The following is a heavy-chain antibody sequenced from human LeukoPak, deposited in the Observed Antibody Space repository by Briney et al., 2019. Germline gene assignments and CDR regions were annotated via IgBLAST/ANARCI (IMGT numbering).Heavy chain of an antibody. CDR2: ISDGGVST. CDR1: GFTFGTYA. CDR3: AKGYYDGSGSYLNWFDP. D-gene: IGHD3-10*01. V-gene: IGHV3-23*01. J-gene: IGHJ5*02. Sequence: GGSLRLSCAASGFTFGTYAMSWVRQAPGKGLEWVSAISDGGVSTYYADSVKGRFTISRDNSKNTLYLQMNSLRAEDTTVYYCAKGYYDGSGSYLNWFDPWGQGTLVTVSS.